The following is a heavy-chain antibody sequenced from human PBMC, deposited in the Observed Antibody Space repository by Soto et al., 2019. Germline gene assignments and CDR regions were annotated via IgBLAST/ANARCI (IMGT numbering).Heavy chain of an antibody. J-gene: IGHJ6*01. CDR2: ISGYNGKT. CDR3: AREGPRPYYYYGMDV. Sequence: QVQLVQSGAEVKKPGASVKVSCKSSGYTFSMSGISWVRQAPGQGLEWMGWISGYNGKTNYEQKFQDRVTMTTDTSTNMAYMALTSLRSDDTAVYYCAREGPRPYYYYGMDVWGQGTTVTVSS. CDR1: GYTFSMSG. V-gene: IGHV1-18*01.